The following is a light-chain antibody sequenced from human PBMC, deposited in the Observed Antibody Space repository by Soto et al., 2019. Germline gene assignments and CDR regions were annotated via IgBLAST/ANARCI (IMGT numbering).Light chain of an antibody. Sequence: DIVMTQSPDSLAVSLGERATINCKSSQSVLYDSNNKNYLAWYQQKPGQPPXLLIYWASTRESGVPDRFSGTGSGTDFTLTISSLQAEDVAVYYCQQYYSIPKTFGQGTKV. CDR3: QQYYSIPKT. CDR1: QSVLYDSNNKNY. CDR2: WAS. V-gene: IGKV4-1*01. J-gene: IGKJ1*01.